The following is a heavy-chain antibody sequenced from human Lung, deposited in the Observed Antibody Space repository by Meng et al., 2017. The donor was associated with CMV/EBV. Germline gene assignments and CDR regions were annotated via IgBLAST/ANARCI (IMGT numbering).Heavy chain of an antibody. J-gene: IGHJ4*02. CDR1: GGSISSSNW. D-gene: IGHD6-19*01. V-gene: IGHV4-4*02. Sequence: QVQLPASGPGLVTPSGTLSLTCAVSGGSISSSNWWSWVRQPPGKGLEWIGEIYHSGSTNYNPSLKSRVTISVDKSKNQFSLKLSSVTAADTAVYYCASFPPPGKQWLVTDYWGQGTLVTVSS. CDR3: ASFPPPGKQWLVTDY. CDR2: IYHSGST.